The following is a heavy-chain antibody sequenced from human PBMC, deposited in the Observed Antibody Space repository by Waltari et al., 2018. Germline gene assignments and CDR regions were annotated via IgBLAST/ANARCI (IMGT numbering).Heavy chain of an antibody. CDR1: GFTFSDSR. Sequence: QVHLAESGGGVVQPGRSLRLSCVTSGFTFSDSRMPRVRQTPGKGLEWVAMISYEGSNQYYADSVKGRFTISRDNFKHTLYLQISSLTTNDTGVYYCAKGGLASTYYYSPMDVWGHGTSVTVSS. CDR2: ISYEGSNQ. D-gene: IGHD3-22*01. CDR3: AKGGLASTYYYSPMDV. J-gene: IGHJ6*02. V-gene: IGHV3-30*18.